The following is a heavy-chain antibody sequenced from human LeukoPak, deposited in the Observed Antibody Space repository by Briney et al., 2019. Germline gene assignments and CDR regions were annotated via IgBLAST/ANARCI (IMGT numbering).Heavy chain of an antibody. V-gene: IGHV1-8*03. D-gene: IGHD3-10*01. CDR1: GYTFTSYD. J-gene: IGHJ5*02. CDR3: ARVLTTMVRGPIRGWFDP. Sequence: ASVKVSCKASGYTFTSYDINWVRQATGQGLEWMGWMNPNSGNTGYAQKFQGRVTITADESTSTAYMELSSLRSEDTAVYYCARVLTTMVRGPIRGWFDPWGQGTLVTVSS. CDR2: MNPNSGNT.